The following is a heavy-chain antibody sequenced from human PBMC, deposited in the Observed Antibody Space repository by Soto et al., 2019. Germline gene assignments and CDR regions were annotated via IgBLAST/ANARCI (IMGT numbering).Heavy chain of an antibody. CDR2: ISATGST. V-gene: IGHV3-23*01. D-gene: IGHD6-19*01. Sequence: EVQVLASGGGLVQPGGSQSLSCEASGFTFSNYAMSWVRQAPGKGLEWVSTISATGSTLYADSVKGRFTISRDNSKNTVYLQMNVLRAEDTAVYYCAKVSNKWAVAQRGYFDYWGQGTLVTVSS. J-gene: IGHJ4*02. CDR1: GFTFSNYA. CDR3: AKVSNKWAVAQRGYFDY.